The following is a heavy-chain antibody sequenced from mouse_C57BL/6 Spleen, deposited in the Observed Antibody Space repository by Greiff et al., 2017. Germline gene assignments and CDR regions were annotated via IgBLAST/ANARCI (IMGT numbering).Heavy chain of an antibody. D-gene: IGHD5-1*01. CDR1: GYTFTSYW. J-gene: IGHJ2*01. Sequence: QLQQPGAELVKPGASVQLSCKASGYTFTSYWMHWVKQRPGQGLEWIGMIHPNSGRPKYNETFKSKATLTVDTSSRTAYMQLSSLTSEDSSVYYCASTYNFDYWGQGTTLTVSS. CDR3: ASTYNFDY. V-gene: IGHV1-64*01. CDR2: IHPNSGRP.